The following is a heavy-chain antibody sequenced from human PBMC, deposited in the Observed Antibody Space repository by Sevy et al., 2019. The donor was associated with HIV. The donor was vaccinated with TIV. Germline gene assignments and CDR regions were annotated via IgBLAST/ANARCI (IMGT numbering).Heavy chain of an antibody. CDR1: GFTFSSYA. D-gene: IGHD3-10*01. J-gene: IGHJ4*02. CDR3: AKAPNGYYGSGREGYYFDY. CDR2: ISGSGGST. Sequence: GGSLRLSCAASGFTFSSYAMSWVRQAPGKGLEWVSAISGSGGSTYYADSVKGRFTISRDNFKNTLYLQMNSLRAEDTAVYYCAKAPNGYYGSGREGYYFDYWGQGTLVTVSS. V-gene: IGHV3-23*01.